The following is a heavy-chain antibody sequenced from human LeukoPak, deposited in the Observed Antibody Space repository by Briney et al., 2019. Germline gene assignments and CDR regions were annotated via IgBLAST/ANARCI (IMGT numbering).Heavy chain of an antibody. CDR2: IKHDGSEK. J-gene: IGHJ4*02. V-gene: IGHV3-7*01. CDR1: GFIFTNYF. D-gene: IGHD3-3*01. CDR3: ATDRGWRTSGYYLYYFEY. Sequence: GGSLRLSCAASGFIFTNYFMGWVRQAPGKGLEWVASIKHDGSEKYYVDSVRGRFTISRDNTMNSLYLQMSSLRAEDTAVYYCATDRGWRTSGYYLYYFEYWGQGTLVTYSS.